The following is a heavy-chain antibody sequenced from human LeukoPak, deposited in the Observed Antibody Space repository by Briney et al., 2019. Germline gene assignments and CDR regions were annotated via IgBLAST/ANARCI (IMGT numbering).Heavy chain of an antibody. D-gene: IGHD2-2*01. CDR2: ISAYNGNT. J-gene: IGHJ4*02. V-gene: IGHV1-18*01. CDR1: GGTFSSYA. CDR3: ARDLADIVVVPTTDY. Sequence: ASVTVSCTASGGTFSSYAISWVRQAPGQGLEWMGWISAYNGNTNYAQKLQGRVTMTTDTSTSTAYMELRSLRSDDTAVYYCARDLADIVVVPTTDYWGQGTLVTVSS.